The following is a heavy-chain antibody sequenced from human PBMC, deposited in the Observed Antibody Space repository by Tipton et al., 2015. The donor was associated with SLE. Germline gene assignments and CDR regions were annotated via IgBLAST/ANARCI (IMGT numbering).Heavy chain of an antibody. Sequence: TLSLTCTVSGGSISSYYWSWIRQPPGKGLEWIGYIYYSGSTNYNPSRKSRVTISVDTSKNQFSLKLSSVIAADTAVYYCARRGWSGLTDDAFDIWGQGTMVTVSS. D-gene: IGHD3-9*01. J-gene: IGHJ3*02. CDR1: GGSISSYY. V-gene: IGHV4-59*08. CDR2: IYYSGST. CDR3: ARRGWSGLTDDAFDI.